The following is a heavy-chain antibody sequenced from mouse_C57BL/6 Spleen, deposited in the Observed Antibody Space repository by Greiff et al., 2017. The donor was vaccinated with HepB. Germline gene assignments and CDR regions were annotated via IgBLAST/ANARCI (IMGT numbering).Heavy chain of an antibody. CDR3: ARIRSCYFDG. CDR1: GYSITSGSD. J-gene: IGHJ1*03. V-gene: IGHV3-1*01. CDR2: ISYSGST. Sequence: EVQLKESGPGMVKPSPSLSLPCTATGYSITSGSDCHGIRHVPENKLEWMGYISYSGSTNYNPSLKSRISITHDTSKNHFFLKLNSVTTEDTATYYCARIRSCYFDGWGTVITVTVSS. D-gene: IGHD1-1*01.